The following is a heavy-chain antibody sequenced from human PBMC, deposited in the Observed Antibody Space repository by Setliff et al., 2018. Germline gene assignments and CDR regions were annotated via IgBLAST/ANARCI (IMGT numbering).Heavy chain of an antibody. CDR2: INNYNFNT. D-gene: IGHD3-22*01. J-gene: IGHJ4*02. V-gene: IGHV1-18*01. CDR1: GFTFTDYG. CDR3: ARINFYVSSGYYYAPEL. Sequence: ASVKVSCKSSGFTFTDYGITWVRQVPGQGLEWMGWINNYNFNTQYAQKFQGRVTVTTDTPTTTAYMELRSLGADDTAVYYCARINFYVSSGYYYAPELWGQGTTVTVSS.